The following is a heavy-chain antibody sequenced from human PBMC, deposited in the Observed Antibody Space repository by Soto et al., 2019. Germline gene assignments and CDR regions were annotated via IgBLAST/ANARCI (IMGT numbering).Heavy chain of an antibody. D-gene: IGHD3-10*02. Sequence: GGSLRLACRTSGFTFSGYWMHWVRQTPGKGLEWVARIKSDGSGTIYADSVKGRFTISRDNGKNTVYLQMDSLRVEDTGVYYCGRNAIYVRGVRDESWGQGTPVTVSS. CDR2: IKSDGSGT. CDR1: GFTFSGYW. J-gene: IGHJ4*02. CDR3: GRNAIYVRGVRDES. V-gene: IGHV3-74*01.